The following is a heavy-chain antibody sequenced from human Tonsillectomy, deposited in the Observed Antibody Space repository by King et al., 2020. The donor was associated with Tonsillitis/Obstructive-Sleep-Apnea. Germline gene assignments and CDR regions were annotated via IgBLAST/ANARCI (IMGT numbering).Heavy chain of an antibody. Sequence: VQLQQWGAGLLKPSETLSLTCAVYGGSFSGYYWSWIRQPPGKGLEGIGEINHSGSTNYNPSLKSRVTISVDTSKNQFSLKLSSVTAADTAVYYCARGRGIAVAGTRYWYFDLWGRGTLVTVSS. CDR3: ARGRGIAVAGTRYWYFDL. CDR1: GGSFSGYY. CDR2: INHSGST. J-gene: IGHJ2*01. D-gene: IGHD6-19*01. V-gene: IGHV4-34*01.